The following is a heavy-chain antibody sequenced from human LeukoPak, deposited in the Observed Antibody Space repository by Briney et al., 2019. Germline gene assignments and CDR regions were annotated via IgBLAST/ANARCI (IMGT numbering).Heavy chain of an antibody. Sequence: GGSLRLSCAASGFPFSSYGMHWVRKAPGKGLKYVSSISSNGGSTYYANSVKGRFTISRDNSKNTLYLQMGSLRAEDIAVYYCARGLFGTTDYWGQGTLVTVSS. CDR1: GFPFSSYG. CDR2: ISSNGGST. J-gene: IGHJ4*02. CDR3: ARGLFGTTDY. D-gene: IGHD2/OR15-2a*01. V-gene: IGHV3-64*01.